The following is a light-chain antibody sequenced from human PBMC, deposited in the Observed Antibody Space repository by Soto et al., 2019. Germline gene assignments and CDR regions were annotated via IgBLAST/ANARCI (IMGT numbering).Light chain of an antibody. J-gene: IGKJ1*01. V-gene: IGKV3-11*01. CDR2: DVS. Sequence: IVLTQSPATLSVSPGERATLSCRASQNIRNYLIWYQQKPGQAPRIIIYDVSNRATEIPARFSGSGSGTDFTLTISSLEPEDLEVYFCQQRSNWPRTFGQGTKVDIK. CDR3: QQRSNWPRT. CDR1: QNIRNY.